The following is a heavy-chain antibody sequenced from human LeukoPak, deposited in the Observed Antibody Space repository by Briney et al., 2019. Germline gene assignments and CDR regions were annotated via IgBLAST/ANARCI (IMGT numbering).Heavy chain of an antibody. V-gene: IGHV1-2*02. J-gene: IGHJ4*02. CDR2: INPNSGGT. CDR3: ARNSAAYDFWSGYYTGVDY. D-gene: IGHD3-3*01. Sequence: ASVKVSCKASGYTFTGYYMHWVRQAPGQGLEWMGWINPNSGGTNYAQKFQGRVTMTRDTSISTAYMELSRLRSDDTAVYYCARNSAAYDFWSGYYTGVDYWGQGTLVTVSS. CDR1: GYTFTGYY.